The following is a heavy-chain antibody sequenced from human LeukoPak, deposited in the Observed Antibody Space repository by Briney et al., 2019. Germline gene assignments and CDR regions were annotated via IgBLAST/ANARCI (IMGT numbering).Heavy chain of an antibody. J-gene: IGHJ5*02. V-gene: IGHV1-18*01. D-gene: IGHD3-9*01. Sequence: ASVKVSCKASAYTFTKYGISWVRQAPGQGLEWMEWISGYNGNTKNAQKLQGRVTMTTDTSTNTAYMELRNLRSDDTAVYYCARMAYDILTGYFQPNWFDPWGQGTLVTVAS. CDR3: ARMAYDILTGYFQPNWFDP. CDR1: AYTFTKYG. CDR2: ISGYNGNT.